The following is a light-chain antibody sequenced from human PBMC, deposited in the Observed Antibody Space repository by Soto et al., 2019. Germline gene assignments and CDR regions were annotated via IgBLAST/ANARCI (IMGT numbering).Light chain of an antibody. CDR1: QSVGFH. J-gene: IGKJ4*01. V-gene: IGKV3-15*01. CDR2: DAS. CDR3: QQYHKWPPLT. Sequence: EIVMTQSPATLSVSPGERATLSCRASQSVGFHLAWYQHKPGQAPRLLIYDASTMATGFPARFSGSGSGTDFPLTISGLQSEDFAVYYCQQYHKWPPLTFGGGTRVEIK.